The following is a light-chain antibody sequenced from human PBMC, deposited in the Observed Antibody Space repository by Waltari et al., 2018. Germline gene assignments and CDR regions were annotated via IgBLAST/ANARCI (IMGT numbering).Light chain of an antibody. CDR1: QGISNY. CDR2: AAS. J-gene: IGKJ1*01. CDR3: QQTYTTSWT. Sequence: DIQMAQSPSSLSASVGDRVTITCRASQGISNYLNWYQQKPGKAPKLLIYAASSFQGGVPSRFSGSGSGTDFTLTITNLQPEDLANYYCQQTYTTSWTFGQGTKVEI. V-gene: IGKV1-39*01.